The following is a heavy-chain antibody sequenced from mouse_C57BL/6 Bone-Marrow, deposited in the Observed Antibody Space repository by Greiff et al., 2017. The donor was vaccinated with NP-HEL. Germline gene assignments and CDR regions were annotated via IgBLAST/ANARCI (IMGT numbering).Heavy chain of an antibody. J-gene: IGHJ4*01. CDR1: GFTFSDYG. D-gene: IGHD2-12*01. CDR2: ISSGSSTI. V-gene: IGHV5-17*01. Sequence: EVKLMESGGGLVKPGGSLKLSCAASGFTFSDYGMHWVRQAPEKGLEWVAYISSGSSTIYYADTVKGRSTITRDNATNTLFLQMTSLMSEDTAMYYCARRYRGLYYYAMDYWGQGTSVTVSS. CDR3: ARRYRGLYYYAMDY.